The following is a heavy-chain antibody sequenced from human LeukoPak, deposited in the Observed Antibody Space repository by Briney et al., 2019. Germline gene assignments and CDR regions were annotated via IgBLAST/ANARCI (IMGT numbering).Heavy chain of an antibody. CDR1: GFTFSNVW. CDR2: INEDGSTK. J-gene: IGHJ4*02. V-gene: IGHV3-7*01. CDR3: ARDMKGNLDY. Sequence: PGGCLRLSCVASGFTFSNVWMAWVRQAPGKGLEWVANINEDGSTKQYVDSVRGRFTISSDNAKNSLYLEMNSLRAEDTGLYHCARDMKGNLDYWGQGTLVTVSS. D-gene: IGHD3-16*01.